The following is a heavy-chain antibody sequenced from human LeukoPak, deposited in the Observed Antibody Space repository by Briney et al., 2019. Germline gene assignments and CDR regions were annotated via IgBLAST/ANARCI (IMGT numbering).Heavy chain of an antibody. Sequence: GGSLRLSCAASGFTVSSNYMSWVRQAPGQGLEWVSVIYSGGSSYYADSVKGRFTISRDNSKNTVYLQMNSLRVEDTAVYYCARGMGGYGGNDYWGQGTLVTVSS. CDR3: ARGMGGYGGNDY. V-gene: IGHV3-66*01. CDR1: GFTVSSNY. CDR2: IYSGGSS. D-gene: IGHD5-12*01. J-gene: IGHJ4*02.